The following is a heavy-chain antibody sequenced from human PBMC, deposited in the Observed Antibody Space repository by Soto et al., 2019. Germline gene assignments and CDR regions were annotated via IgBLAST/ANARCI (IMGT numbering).Heavy chain of an antibody. CDR1: GFTFSSYS. Sequence: EVQLVESGGGLVQPGGSLRLSCAASGFTFSSYSMNWVRQAPGKGLEWLSYISSSSSTIYYADSVKGRFNISRDNAKNSLYLQMNSLRAEDTAVYYCAGEGSSWYSLNWFDPWRQGTLVTVSS. D-gene: IGHD6-13*01. CDR3: AGEGSSWYSLNWFDP. V-gene: IGHV3-48*01. J-gene: IGHJ5*02. CDR2: ISSSSSTI.